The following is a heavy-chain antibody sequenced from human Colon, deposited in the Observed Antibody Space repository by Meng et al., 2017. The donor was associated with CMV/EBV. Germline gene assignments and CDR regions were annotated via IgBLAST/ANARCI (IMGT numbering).Heavy chain of an antibody. Sequence: GESLKISCAASGFTFTNYAMHWVRQPPGKGLEWVAVIPLDGNNEHYADSVKGRFTISRDPFKSAVYLQMNSLRPEDTDVYCCVRGGRLLYQMHSPDWGQGTLVTVSS. CDR1: GFTFTNYA. CDR3: VRGGRLLYQMHSPD. J-gene: IGHJ4*02. CDR2: IPLDGNNE. V-gene: IGHV3-30*04. D-gene: IGHD3-10*01.